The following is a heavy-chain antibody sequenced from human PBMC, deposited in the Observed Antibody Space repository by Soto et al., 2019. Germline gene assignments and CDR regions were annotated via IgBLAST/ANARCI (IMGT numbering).Heavy chain of an antibody. CDR1: GGSISSYY. D-gene: IGHD3-9*01. J-gene: IGHJ6*02. V-gene: IGHV4-59*01. CDR2: IYYSGST. Sequence: QVQLQESGPGLVKPSETLSLTCTVSGGSISSYYWSWIRQPPGKGLEWIGYIYYSGSTNYNPSLKSRVKISVDTSKNQFSLKLNSVTAADTAVYYCARAVRDYDILTGQDPYYYYGMDVWGQGTTVTVSS. CDR3: ARAVRDYDILTGQDPYYYYGMDV.